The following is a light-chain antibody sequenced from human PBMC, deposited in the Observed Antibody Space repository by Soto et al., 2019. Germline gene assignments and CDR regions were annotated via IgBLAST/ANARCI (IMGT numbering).Light chain of an antibody. J-gene: IGKJ1*01. CDR1: QSISSW. V-gene: IGKV1-5*01. CDR3: QQYNSYWT. Sequence: DIQMTQSPSTLSASVGDGVTITCRASQSISSWLAWYQQKPGKAPKLLIYDASSLESGVPSRFSGSGSGTEVTLTISSLQPDDFATYYCQQYNSYWTFGQGTKVEIK. CDR2: DAS.